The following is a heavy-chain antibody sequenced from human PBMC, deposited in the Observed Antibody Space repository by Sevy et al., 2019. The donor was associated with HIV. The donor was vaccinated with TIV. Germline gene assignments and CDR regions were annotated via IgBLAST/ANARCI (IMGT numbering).Heavy chain of an antibody. V-gene: IGHV3-21*01. CDR3: AIPAAAGSYQLSH. Sequence: GGSLRLSCAVSGFAFSPYSMVWVRQAPGKGLEWVAFISSNQKDIYYAESVKGRFTISRDNAKKTLFLQLNSLRDEDSAVYFCAIPAAAGSYQLSHWGQGTVVTVSS. J-gene: IGHJ1*01. CDR1: GFAFSPYS. D-gene: IGHD3-16*02. CDR2: ISSNQKDI.